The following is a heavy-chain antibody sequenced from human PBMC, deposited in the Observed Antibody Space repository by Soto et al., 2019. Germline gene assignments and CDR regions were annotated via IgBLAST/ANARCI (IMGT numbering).Heavy chain of an antibody. J-gene: IGHJ4*02. CDR2: FSLSGTT. D-gene: IGHD2-8*02. CDR3: ARGMTPPGAPAWYYFDS. V-gene: IGHV4-4*07. CDR1: GASITGSSY. Sequence: ETLSLTCTVSGASITGSSYWSWIRQPAGKGLEWIGRFSLSGTTSYNPSLRSRVTMSADVSKNQFSLRLTSVTAADTALYYCARGMTPPGAPAWYYFDSWGQGTLVTVSS.